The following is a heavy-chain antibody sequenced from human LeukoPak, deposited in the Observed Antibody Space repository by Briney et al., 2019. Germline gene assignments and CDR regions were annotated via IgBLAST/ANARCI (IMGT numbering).Heavy chain of an antibody. CDR3: ANYGDYQYFDY. CDR2: ISYDGTNK. V-gene: IGHV3-30*18. CDR1: GFTVSTNY. Sequence: PGGSLRLSCAASGFTVSTNYMSWVRQAPGKGLEWVAVISYDGTNKYYADSVKGRFTISRDNSKNTLYLQMNSLKTDDTAVYYCANYGDYQYFDYWGQGTPVTVSS. J-gene: IGHJ4*02. D-gene: IGHD4-17*01.